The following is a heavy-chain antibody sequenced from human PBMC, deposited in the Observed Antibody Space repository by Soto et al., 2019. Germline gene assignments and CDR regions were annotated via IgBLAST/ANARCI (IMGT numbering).Heavy chain of an antibody. CDR2: IYYSGST. Sequence: SETLSLTCTVSGGSISSGDYYWSWIRQPPGKGLEWIGYIYYSGSTYYNPSLKSRVTISVDTSKNQFSLKLSSVTAADTAAYYCARENPVDGMDVWGQGTTVTVSS. CDR3: ARENPVDGMDV. V-gene: IGHV4-30-4*01. CDR1: GGSISSGDYY. J-gene: IGHJ6*02.